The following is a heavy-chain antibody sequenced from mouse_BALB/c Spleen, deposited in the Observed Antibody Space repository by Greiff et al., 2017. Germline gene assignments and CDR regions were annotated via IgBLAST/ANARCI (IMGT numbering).Heavy chain of an antibody. J-gene: IGHJ4*01. CDR3: AREGAMDY. V-gene: IGHV5-17*02. Sequence: EVKVVESGGGLVQPGGSRKLSCAASGFTFSSFGMHWVRQAPEKGLEWVAYISSGSSTIYYADTVKGRFTISRDNPKNTLFLQMTSLRSEDTAMYYCAREGAMDYWGQGTSVTVSS. CDR2: ISSGSSTI. CDR1: GFTFSSFG.